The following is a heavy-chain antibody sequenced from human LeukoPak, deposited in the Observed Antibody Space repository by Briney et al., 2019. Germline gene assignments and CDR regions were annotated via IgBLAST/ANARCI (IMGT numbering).Heavy chain of an antibody. J-gene: IGHJ6*03. Sequence: HPGGSLRLSCAASGFTFSSYAMSWVRQAPGKGLEWVANIKQDGSEKYYVDSVKGRFTISRDNAKNSLYLQMNSLRAEDTAVYYCAREENYYYYMDVWGKGTTVTVSS. CDR3: AREENYYYYMDV. CDR1: GFTFSSYA. CDR2: IKQDGSEK. V-gene: IGHV3-7*01.